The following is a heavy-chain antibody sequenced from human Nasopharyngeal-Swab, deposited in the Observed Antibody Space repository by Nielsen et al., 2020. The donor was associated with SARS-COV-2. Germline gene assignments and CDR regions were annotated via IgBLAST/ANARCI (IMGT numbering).Heavy chain of an antibody. D-gene: IGHD3-10*01. CDR2: ISGSGGST. CDR3: AKTNSGSYCN. Sequence: SLKISCAASGFTFKTYAMTWVRQAPGKGLEWVSVISGSGGSTYYTDSVKGRFTISRDNSKSTLYLQMNSLRAEDTAVYYCAKTNSGSYCNWGQGTLVTVSS. V-gene: IGHV3-23*01. J-gene: IGHJ4*02. CDR1: GFTFKTYA.